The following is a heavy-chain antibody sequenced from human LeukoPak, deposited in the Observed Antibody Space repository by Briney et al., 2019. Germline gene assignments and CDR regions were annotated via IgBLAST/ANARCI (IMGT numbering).Heavy chain of an antibody. CDR1: GYTLTELS. V-gene: IGHV1-24*01. D-gene: IGHD3-22*01. J-gene: IGHJ4*02. CDR3: ATANYYDSSGYWERYFDY. CDR2: FDPEDGET. Sequence: GASVKVSCKVSGYTLTELSIHWVRQAPGKGLEWMGGFDPEDGETIYAQKFQGRVTMTEDTSTDTAYMELSSLRSEDTAVYYCATANYYDSSGYWERYFDYWGQGTLVTVSS.